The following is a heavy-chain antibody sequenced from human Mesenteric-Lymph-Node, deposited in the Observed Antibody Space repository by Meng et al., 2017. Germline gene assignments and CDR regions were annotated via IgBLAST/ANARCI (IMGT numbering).Heavy chain of an antibody. CDR1: GFSISSGYY. CDR2: INHSGST. J-gene: IGHJ4*02. Sequence: SETLSLTCTVSGFSISSGYYWGWIRQPPGKGLEWIGEINHSGSTNYNPSLKSRVTISVDTSKNQFSLKLGSVTAADTAVYYCARTFSGYYYGYFDYWGQGTLVTVSS. CDR3: ARTFSGYYYGYFDY. V-gene: IGHV4-38-2*02. D-gene: IGHD3-22*01.